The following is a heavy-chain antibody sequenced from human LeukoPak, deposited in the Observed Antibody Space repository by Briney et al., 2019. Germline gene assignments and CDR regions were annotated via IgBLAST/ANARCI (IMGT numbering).Heavy chain of an antibody. CDR3: AVGVNSSWYYFDY. CDR1: GYTFTSYD. Sequence: ASVKVSCKASGYTFTSYDINWVRQATGQGLEWMGWMNPNSGNTGYAQKFQGRVTMTRNTSISTAYMELSSLRSEDTAVYYCAVGVNSSWYYFDYWGQGTLVTVSS. CDR2: MNPNSGNT. V-gene: IGHV1-8*01. D-gene: IGHD6-13*01. J-gene: IGHJ4*02.